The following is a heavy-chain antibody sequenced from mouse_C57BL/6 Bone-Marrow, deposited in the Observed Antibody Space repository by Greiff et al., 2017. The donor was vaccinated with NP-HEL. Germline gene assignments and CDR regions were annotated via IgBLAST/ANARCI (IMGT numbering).Heavy chain of an antibody. CDR1: GFTFSNYW. CDR3: TGGTTVVVPSWYFDV. J-gene: IGHJ1*03. Sequence: EVQLQQSGGGLVQPGGSMKLSCVASGFTFSNYWMNWVRQSPEKGLEWVAQIRLKSDNYATHYAESVKGRFTISRDDSKSSVYLQMNNLRAEDTGIYYCTGGTTVVVPSWYFDVWGTGTTVTVSS. CDR2: IRLKSDNYAT. V-gene: IGHV6-3*01. D-gene: IGHD1-1*01.